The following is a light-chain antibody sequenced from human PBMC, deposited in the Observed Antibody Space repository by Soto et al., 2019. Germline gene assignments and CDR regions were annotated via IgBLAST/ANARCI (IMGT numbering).Light chain of an antibody. CDR1: QTINSW. CDR3: QQRSNWPPIT. V-gene: IGKV1-5*01. Sequence: DIQMTQSPSTLSASVGDRVTITCRASQTINSWLAWYQQKPGKAPKVLIFDASSLKTGVPSRFSGSGSGTEFTLTISNLQPDDFATYYCQQRSNWPPITFGQGTRLEIK. CDR2: DAS. J-gene: IGKJ5*01.